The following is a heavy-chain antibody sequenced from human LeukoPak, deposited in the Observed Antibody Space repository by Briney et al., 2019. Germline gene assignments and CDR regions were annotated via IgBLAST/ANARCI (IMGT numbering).Heavy chain of an antibody. CDR3: ARDTADSGSYLVLSSY. J-gene: IGHJ4*02. CDR2: INPNTGGT. Sequence: ASVRVSCKASGYTFIDYYFHWVRQAPGQGLEWMGWINPNTGGTNYAQKLQGRVTMTTDTSTSTAYMELRSLRSDDTAVYYCARDTADSGSYLVLSSYWGQGTLVTVSS. V-gene: IGHV1-2*02. CDR1: GYTFIDYY. D-gene: IGHD1-26*01.